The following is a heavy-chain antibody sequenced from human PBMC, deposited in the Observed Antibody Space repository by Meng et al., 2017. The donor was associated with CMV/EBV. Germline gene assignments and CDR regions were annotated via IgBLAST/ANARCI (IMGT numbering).Heavy chain of an antibody. V-gene: IGHV3-21*01. J-gene: IGHJ4*02. CDR1: GFTFSSYS. CDR2: ISSSSSYI. CDR3: ARDLELPYDY. Sequence: EVQLVXSXXXXXKPXGXXXLSCAASGFTFSSYSMNWVRQAPGKGLEWVSSISSSSSYIYYADSVKGRFTISRDNAKNSLYLQMNSLRAEDTAVYYCARDLELPYDYWGQGTLVTVSS. D-gene: IGHD1-7*01.